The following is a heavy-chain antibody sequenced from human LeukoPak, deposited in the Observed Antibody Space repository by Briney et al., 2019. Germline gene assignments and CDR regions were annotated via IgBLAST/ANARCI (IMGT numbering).Heavy chain of an antibody. Sequence: PGRSLRLSCAASGFTFSSYAMHWVRQAPGKGLEWVAVISYDGSNKYYADSVKGRFTISRDNSKNTLYLQMNSLRAEDTAVYYCARALRITMIVVAYWGQGTLVTASS. V-gene: IGHV3-30-3*01. CDR2: ISYDGSNK. D-gene: IGHD3-22*01. J-gene: IGHJ4*02. CDR3: ARALRITMIVVAY. CDR1: GFTFSSYA.